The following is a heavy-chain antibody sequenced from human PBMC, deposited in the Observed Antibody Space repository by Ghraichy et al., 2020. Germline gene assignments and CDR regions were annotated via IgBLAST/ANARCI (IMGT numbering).Heavy chain of an antibody. CDR3: VKESEYTSGWYNGDY. J-gene: IGHJ4*02. V-gene: IGHV3-23*01. D-gene: IGHD6-19*01. Sequence: GGSLRLSCAASGFTFDNFAMGWVRQAPGKGLEWVSGISGSGDGTYYVDSVKGRFTISRDNSKDTLYLQMNSLRAEDTGVYYCVKESEYTSGWYNGDYWGQGSLVTVTS. CDR1: GFTFDNFA. CDR2: ISGSGDGT.